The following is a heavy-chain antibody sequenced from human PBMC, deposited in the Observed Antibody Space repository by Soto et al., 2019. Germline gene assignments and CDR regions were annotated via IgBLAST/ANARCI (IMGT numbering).Heavy chain of an antibody. J-gene: IGHJ4*02. Sequence: VGVSGKASLYTVTSYDINWVRQATGQGLEWMGWMNPNSGNTGYAQKFQGRVTMTRNTSISTAYMELSSLRSEDTAVYYCARGFIVVVPAATSFDYWGQGTLVTVYS. V-gene: IGHV1-8*01. CDR1: LYTVTSYD. CDR2: MNPNSGNT. CDR3: ARGFIVVVPAATSFDY. D-gene: IGHD2-2*01.